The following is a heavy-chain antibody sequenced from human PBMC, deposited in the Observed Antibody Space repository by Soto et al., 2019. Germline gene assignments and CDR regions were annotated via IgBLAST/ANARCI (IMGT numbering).Heavy chain of an antibody. V-gene: IGHV3-33*01. CDR1: GFTFSSYG. Sequence: QVQLVESGGGVVQPGRSLRLSCAASGFTFSSYGMHWVRQAPGKGLEWVAVIWYDGSNKYYADSVKGRFTISRDNSKNTLYLQMNSLRSEDTAVYYCARDLAGSSDYWGQGPLVTVSS. J-gene: IGHJ4*02. D-gene: IGHD3-10*01. CDR3: ARDLAGSSDY. CDR2: IWYDGSNK.